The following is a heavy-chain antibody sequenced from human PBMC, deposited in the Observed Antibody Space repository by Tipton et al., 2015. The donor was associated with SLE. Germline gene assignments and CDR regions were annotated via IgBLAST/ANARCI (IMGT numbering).Heavy chain of an antibody. CDR3: ARAPYVDTAMITGYYYMDV. CDR2: INHSGST. J-gene: IGHJ6*03. Sequence: TLSLTCAVYGGSFSGYYWSWIRQPPGKGLEWIGEINHSGSTYYNPSLKSRLTISVDTSKNQFSLNLSSVTAADTAVYYCARAPYVDTAMITGYYYMDVWGKGTPVTVSS. V-gene: IGHV4-34*09. CDR1: GGSFSGYY. D-gene: IGHD5-18*01.